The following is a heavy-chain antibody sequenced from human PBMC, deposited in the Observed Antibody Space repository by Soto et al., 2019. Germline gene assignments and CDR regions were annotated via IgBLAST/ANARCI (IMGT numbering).Heavy chain of an antibody. Sequence: QVQLVQSGAEVKKPGASVKVSCKASGYTFTSYGISWVRQAPGQGLEWMGWISAYNGNTNYAQKLQGRVTMTTDTSTRTAYMELRSLRSDDTAVYYCARDLNDYGDVGPWFDPWGQGTLVTVSS. CDR1: GYTFTSYG. V-gene: IGHV1-18*01. CDR2: ISAYNGNT. D-gene: IGHD4-17*01. CDR3: ARDLNDYGDVGPWFDP. J-gene: IGHJ5*02.